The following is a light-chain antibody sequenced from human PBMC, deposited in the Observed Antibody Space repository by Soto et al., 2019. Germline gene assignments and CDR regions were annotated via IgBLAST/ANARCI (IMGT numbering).Light chain of an antibody. J-gene: IGLJ2*01. CDR1: SSDVGGYNY. Sequence: QSVLTQPPSASGSPGQSVTISCTGTSSDVGGYNYVSWYQQHPGKAPTLMIYEVSKRPSGVPDRFSGSKSGNTASLTVSGLQAEDEADYCCSSYAGSKGVFGGGTKLTVL. CDR3: SSYAGSKGV. V-gene: IGLV2-8*01. CDR2: EVS.